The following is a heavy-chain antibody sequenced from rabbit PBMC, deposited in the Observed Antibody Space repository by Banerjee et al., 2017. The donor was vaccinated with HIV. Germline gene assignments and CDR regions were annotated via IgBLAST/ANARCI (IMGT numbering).Heavy chain of an antibody. D-gene: IGHD4-1*01. CDR1: GFSFSSGYD. CDR2: IDPVFGST. Sequence: QSLEESGGDLVKPGASLTLTCTASGFSFSSGYDMSWVRQAPGKGLEWIGYIDPVFGSTFYASWVNGRFPISSHNAQNTLYLQLNSLTAADTATYFCARDHYYSSGWGNMPNLWGPGTLVTVS. J-gene: IGHJ4*01. CDR3: ARDHYYSSGWGNMPNL. V-gene: IGHV1S40*01.